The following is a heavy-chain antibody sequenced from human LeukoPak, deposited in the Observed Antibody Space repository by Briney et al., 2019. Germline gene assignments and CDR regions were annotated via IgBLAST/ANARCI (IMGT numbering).Heavy chain of an antibody. D-gene: IGHD3-10*01. V-gene: IGHV3-15*01. CDR2: ILSKTSGGTT. J-gene: IGHJ5*02. CDR3: ADYYASGSYPP. CDR1: GFTFSSYV. Sequence: GGSLRLSCAASGFTFSSYVMSWVRQAPGKGLEWVGRILSKTSGGTTDYATPVKGRFTISRDDSKNMLYLHMNSLQIEDTAVYYCADYYASGSYPPWGQGTLVTVSS.